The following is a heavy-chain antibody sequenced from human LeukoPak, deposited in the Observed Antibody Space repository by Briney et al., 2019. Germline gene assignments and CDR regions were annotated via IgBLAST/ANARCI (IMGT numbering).Heavy chain of an antibody. CDR2: MNPNSGNT. J-gene: IGHJ4*02. CDR3: ASSSSGWYYFDY. Sequence: ASVKVSCKASGYTFTSYDINWVRQATGQGLEWMGWMNPNSGNTGYAQKFQGRVTITRNTSISTAYMELRSLRSDDTAVYYCASSSSGWYYFDYWGQGTLVTVSS. CDR1: GYTFTSYD. D-gene: IGHD6-19*01. V-gene: IGHV1-8*03.